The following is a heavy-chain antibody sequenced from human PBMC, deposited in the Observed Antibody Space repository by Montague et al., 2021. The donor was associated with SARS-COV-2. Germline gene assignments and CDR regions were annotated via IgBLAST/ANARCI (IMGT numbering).Heavy chain of an antibody. J-gene: IGHJ6*03. CDR3: ARGPFDWNYLDYYYMDV. Sequence: SLRLSCAASGFTVSSNYMSWVRQAPGKGLEWVSVIYSGGSTYYADSVKGRFTISRHNSKNTLYLQMNSLRAEDTAVYYCARGPFDWNYLDYYYMDVWGKGTTATVS. CDR1: GFTVSSNY. V-gene: IGHV3-53*04. D-gene: IGHD1-7*01. CDR2: IYSGGST.